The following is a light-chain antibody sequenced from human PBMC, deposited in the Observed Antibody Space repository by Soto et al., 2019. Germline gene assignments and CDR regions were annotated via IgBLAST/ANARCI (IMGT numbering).Light chain of an antibody. CDR1: QSVRSGR. Sequence: EIVWTQSPDTLSLSPGERATLSCRASQSVRSGRLAWYQQKPCQAPRLVIFDASNRASGIPVRFSGSGSGTDFTPTITRLEPQDFAVYYCQEYDDSPPITFGLGTRLEIK. CDR2: DAS. CDR3: QEYDDSPPIT. V-gene: IGKV3-20*01. J-gene: IGKJ5*01.